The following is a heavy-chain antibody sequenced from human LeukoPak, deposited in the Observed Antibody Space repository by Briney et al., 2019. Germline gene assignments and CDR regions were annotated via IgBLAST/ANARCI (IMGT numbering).Heavy chain of an antibody. Sequence: SGGSLRLSCAASGFTFTSYSMSWVRQAPGKGLEWVSGTSDRGDYTYYADSVKGRFTISRDSSKNTLFLQMNSLRDEDTAVYYCARDLRRQPLYCSGSSCYSGWFDPWGQGTLVTVSS. CDR1: GFTFTSYS. V-gene: IGHV3-23*01. J-gene: IGHJ5*02. CDR3: ARDLRRQPLYCSGSSCYSGWFDP. D-gene: IGHD2-15*01. CDR2: TSDRGDYT.